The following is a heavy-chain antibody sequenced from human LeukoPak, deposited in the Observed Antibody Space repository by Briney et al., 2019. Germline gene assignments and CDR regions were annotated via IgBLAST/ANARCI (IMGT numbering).Heavy chain of an antibody. J-gene: IGHJ4*02. V-gene: IGHV4-34*01. CDR3: ARESGGSSDYYYDSSGPNTFDY. CDR1: GGSFSGYY. D-gene: IGHD3-22*01. Sequence: KPSETLSLTCAVYGGSFSGYYWSWIRQPPGKGLEWIGEINHSGSTNYNPSLKSRVTISVDTSKNQFSLKLSSVTAADTAVYYCARESGGSSDYYYDSSGPNTFDYWGQGTLVTVSS. CDR2: INHSGST.